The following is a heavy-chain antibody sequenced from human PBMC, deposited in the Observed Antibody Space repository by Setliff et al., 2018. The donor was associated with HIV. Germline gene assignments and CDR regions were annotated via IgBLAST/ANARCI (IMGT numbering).Heavy chain of an antibody. Sequence: ASVKVSCKASGGTFSSYAISWVRQAPGQGLEWMGWISAYHHKTNYAQKLQGRVTMTTDTSTSTAYMELRSLSSDDTAVYYSARWPTSASRYYYYHMDVWGKGTTVTVSS. V-gene: IGHV1-18*01. J-gene: IGHJ6*03. CDR1: GGTFSSYA. CDR3: ARWPTSASRYYYYHMDV. D-gene: IGHD3-10*01. CDR2: ISAYHHKT.